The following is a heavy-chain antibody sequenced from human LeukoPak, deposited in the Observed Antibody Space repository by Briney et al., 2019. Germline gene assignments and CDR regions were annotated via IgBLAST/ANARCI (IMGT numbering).Heavy chain of an antibody. V-gene: IGHV1-18*01. J-gene: IGHJ6*02. Sequence: GASVKVSCKASGYTFTSYGISWVRQAPGQGLEWMGWISAYNGNTNYAQKLQGRVTMTTDTSTSTAYMELRSLRSDDTAVYYCARDHYTIVGATTSAEQYYYYYGMDVWGQGTTVTVSS. CDR2: ISAYNGNT. CDR3: ARDHYTIVGATTSAEQYYYYYGMDV. D-gene: IGHD1-26*01. CDR1: GYTFTSYG.